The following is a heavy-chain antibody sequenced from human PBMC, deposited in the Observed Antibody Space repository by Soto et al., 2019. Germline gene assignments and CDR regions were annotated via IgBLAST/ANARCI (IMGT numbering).Heavy chain of an antibody. J-gene: IGHJ6*02. V-gene: IGHV4-30-4*01. CDR3: ARVRMNRGMDV. CDR2: IYYSGST. CDR1: GGSISSGDYY. Sequence: QVQLQESGPGLVKPSQTLSLTCTVSGGSISSGDYYWSWIRQPPGKGLEWIGYIYYSGSTYYNPSLKSXXTXSXXTSKNQFSLKLSSVTAADTAVYYCARVRMNRGMDVWGQGTTVTVSS.